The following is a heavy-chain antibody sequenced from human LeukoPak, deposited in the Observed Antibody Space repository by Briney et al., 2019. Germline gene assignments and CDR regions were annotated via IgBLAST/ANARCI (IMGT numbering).Heavy chain of an antibody. J-gene: IGHJ4*02. D-gene: IGHD3-16*01. CDR2: IVPIFEMT. V-gene: IGHV1-69*05. CDR1: GGTFKNHV. CDR3: ARGSYGGPDY. Sequence: SVKVSCTASGGTFKNHVLSWVRQAPGQGLEWMGGIVPIFEMTNYAQKFQGRITITTDESTSTAYMELTSLRSEDTAVYYCARGSYGGPDYWGQGTRVTVFS.